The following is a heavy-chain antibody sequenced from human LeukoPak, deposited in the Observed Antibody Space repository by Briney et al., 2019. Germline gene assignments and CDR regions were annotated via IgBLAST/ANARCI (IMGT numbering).Heavy chain of an antibody. J-gene: IGHJ4*02. CDR2: INTNGDST. CDR1: GFTFSTYA. D-gene: IGHD5-18*01. V-gene: IGHV3-64*04. CDR3: TRDGLHTAHFDY. Sequence: GGSLRLSCSASGFTFSTYAMHWVRQAPGKGLEYVSAINTNGDSTYYADSVKGRFTISRDNARNSLYLQMNSLRDEDTAVYYCTRDGLHTAHFDYWGQGTLVSVSS.